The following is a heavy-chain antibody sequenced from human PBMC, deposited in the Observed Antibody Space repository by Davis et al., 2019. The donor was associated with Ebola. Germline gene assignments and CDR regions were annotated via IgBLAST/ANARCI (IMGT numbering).Heavy chain of an antibody. CDR3: VKGIGED. CDR2: INSGGSLI. CDR1: GFTFSSYS. Sequence: GESLKISCAASGFTFSSYSMNWVRQAPGKGLVWVSRINSGGSLITYADSVKGRFTISRDNAKNTLYLQMNSLRPEDTAVYYCVKGIGEDWGQGTLVTVSS. V-gene: IGHV3-74*03. J-gene: IGHJ4*02. D-gene: IGHD2-15*01.